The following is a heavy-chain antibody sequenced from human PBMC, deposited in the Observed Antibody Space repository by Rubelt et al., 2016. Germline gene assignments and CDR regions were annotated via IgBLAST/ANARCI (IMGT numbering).Heavy chain of an antibody. D-gene: IGHD3-22*01. Sequence: QVQLQQWGAGLLKPSETLSLTCAVYGGSFSGYYWSWIRQPPGKGLEWIGEINHSGSTNYNPSPKSRVTIAVNTSWSRFSLKLSSVTAPDTAVYYCARGKDGFGVTMMDYWVQGTLVTVSS. V-gene: IGHV4-34*01. CDR1: GGSFSGYY. CDR3: ARGKDGFGVTMMDY. J-gene: IGHJ4*02. CDR2: INHSGST.